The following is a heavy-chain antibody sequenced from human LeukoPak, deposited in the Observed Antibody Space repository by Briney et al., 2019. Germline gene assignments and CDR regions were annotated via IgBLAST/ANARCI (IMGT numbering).Heavy chain of an antibody. D-gene: IGHD2-2*02. V-gene: IGHV4-4*07. CDR2: IYTSGST. J-gene: IGHJ6*03. Sequence: PSETLSLTCTVSGGSISSYYWSWIRQPAGKGLEWIGRIYTSGSTNYNPSLKSRVTMSVDTSKNQFSLKLSSVTAADTAVYYCARGRPEVVPAATPQRRFYYYYYYMDVWGKGTTVTVSS. CDR3: ARGRPEVVPAATPQRRFYYYYYYMDV. CDR1: GGSISSYY.